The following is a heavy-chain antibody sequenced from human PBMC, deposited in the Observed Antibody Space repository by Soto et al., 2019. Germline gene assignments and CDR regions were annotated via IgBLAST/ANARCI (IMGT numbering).Heavy chain of an antibody. D-gene: IGHD3-10*01. CDR2: IYYSGYT. CDR1: GGSINSSSYY. CDR3: ARAPRGNYGYPSYFDY. Sequence: PSETLSLTCTVSGGSINSSSYYWGWIRQPPGKGLEWIGNIYYSGYTYYNPSLKSRVTISVDTSKNQFSLKLSSVTAADTAVYYCARAPRGNYGYPSYFDYWGQGTLVTSPQ. V-gene: IGHV4-39*07. J-gene: IGHJ4*02.